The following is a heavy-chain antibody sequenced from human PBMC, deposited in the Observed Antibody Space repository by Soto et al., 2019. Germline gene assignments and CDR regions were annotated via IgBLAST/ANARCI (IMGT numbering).Heavy chain of an antibody. CDR2: ISSNGGST. D-gene: IGHD2-2*01. Sequence: GGSLRLSCSASGFTFSSYAMHWVRQAPGKGLEYVSAISSNGGSTYYADSVKGRLTISRDNSKNTLYLQMSSLRAEDTAVYYCVKDGGHCSSTSCYYTWFDPWGQGTLVTVSS. CDR3: VKDGGHCSSTSCYYTWFDP. V-gene: IGHV3-64D*06. CDR1: GFTFSSYA. J-gene: IGHJ5*02.